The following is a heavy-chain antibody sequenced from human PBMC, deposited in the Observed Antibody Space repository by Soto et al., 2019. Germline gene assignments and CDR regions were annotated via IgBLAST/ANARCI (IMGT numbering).Heavy chain of an antibody. CDR2: VSYDGNNK. CDR3: AKDSSGYSPLDY. V-gene: IGHV3-30*18. CDR1: GFTFSNYG. J-gene: IGHJ4*02. D-gene: IGHD3-22*01. Sequence: GGSLRLSCAASGFTFSNYGMHWVRQAPGKGLEWVAFVSYDGNNKYYADSVKGRFTISRDNSKNTLYLQMNGLRAEDTAVYYCAKDSSGYSPLDYWGQGTLVTVSS.